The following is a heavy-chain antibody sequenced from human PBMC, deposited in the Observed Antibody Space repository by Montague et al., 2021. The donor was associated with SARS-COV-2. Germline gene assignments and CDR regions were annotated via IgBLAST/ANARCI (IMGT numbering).Heavy chain of an antibody. J-gene: IGHJ4*02. V-gene: IGHV4-61*08. D-gene: IGHD6-13*01. Sequence: SETLSLTRTLSGGSVSSSGYNWSWIRQPPGKGLEWIGYIYYSGSTNYXPSLKSRVTISLDTSKNQFSLKLTSVTAADTAVYYCARVSLAAAATRSDYWGQGTLVTVSS. CDR1: GGSVSSSGYN. CDR2: IYYSGST. CDR3: ARVSLAAAATRSDY.